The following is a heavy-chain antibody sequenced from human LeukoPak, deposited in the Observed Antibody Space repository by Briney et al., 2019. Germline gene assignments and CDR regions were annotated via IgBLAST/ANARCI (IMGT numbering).Heavy chain of an antibody. D-gene: IGHD2-15*01. CDR3: ARGYCSGGSCPYYFDY. CDR2: ISSSSYI. Sequence: PGGSLRLSCAASGFTFSSYSMNWVRQAPGKGLEWVSSISSSSYIYYADSVKGRFTISRDNAKNSLYLQMNSLRAEDTAVYYCARGYCSGGSCPYYFDYWGQGTLVTVSS. CDR1: GFTFSSYS. V-gene: IGHV3-21*01. J-gene: IGHJ4*02.